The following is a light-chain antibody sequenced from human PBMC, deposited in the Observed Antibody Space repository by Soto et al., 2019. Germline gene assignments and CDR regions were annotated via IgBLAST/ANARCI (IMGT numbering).Light chain of an antibody. V-gene: IGKV1-39*01. Sequence: DIQMTQSPSSLYASVGDKVTITCRASQSISSYLNWYQQKPGKAPKLLIYAASSLQSGVPSRFSGSGSGTDFTLTISSLQPEDFATYYCQQSYSTLSWTFGQGTKVDIK. CDR1: QSISSY. J-gene: IGKJ1*01. CDR3: QQSYSTLSWT. CDR2: AAS.